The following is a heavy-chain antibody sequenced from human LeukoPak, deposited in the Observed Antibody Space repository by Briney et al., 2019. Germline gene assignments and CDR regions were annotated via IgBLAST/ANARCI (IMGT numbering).Heavy chain of an antibody. Sequence: SETLSLTCSVSGGSISSYYWSWIRQPPGKGLEWIGYIYYSGSTNYNPSLKSRVTISVDTSKNQFSLKLSSVTAADTAVYYCARRSGSSRITMVRGVRLDYFDYWGQGTLVTVSS. V-gene: IGHV4-59*12. J-gene: IGHJ4*02. CDR2: IYYSGST. CDR3: ARRSGSSRITMVRGVRLDYFDY. D-gene: IGHD3-10*01. CDR1: GGSISSYY.